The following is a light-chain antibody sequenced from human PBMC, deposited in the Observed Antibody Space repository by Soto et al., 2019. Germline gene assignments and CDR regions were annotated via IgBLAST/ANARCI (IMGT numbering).Light chain of an antibody. V-gene: IGKV1-39*01. Sequence: DIQITQSPSPLSASVGDRVTMTCRASQTISTYLNWYQQKPGKAPKLLIYGASSLQSGVPSRFSGSGSGTDFTLTISSLQPEDFGTYYCQQSFSTPRTFGQGTKVDIK. CDR3: QQSFSTPRT. CDR2: GAS. J-gene: IGKJ1*01. CDR1: QTISTY.